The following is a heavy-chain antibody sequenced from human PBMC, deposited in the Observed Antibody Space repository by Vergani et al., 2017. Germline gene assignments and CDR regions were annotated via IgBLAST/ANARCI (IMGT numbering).Heavy chain of an antibody. CDR2: ISGSGGST. D-gene: IGHD3-22*01. J-gene: IGHJ4*02. CDR1: GFTFSSYA. V-gene: IGHV3-23*01. Sequence: EVQLLESGGGLVQPGGSLRLSCAASGFTFSSYAMSWVRQAPGKGREWVSAISGSGGSTYYADSVKGRFTISRDNSKNTLYLQMNSLRAEDTAVYYCAKDYYDSSGYFDYWGQGTLVTGSS. CDR3: AKDYYDSSGYFDY.